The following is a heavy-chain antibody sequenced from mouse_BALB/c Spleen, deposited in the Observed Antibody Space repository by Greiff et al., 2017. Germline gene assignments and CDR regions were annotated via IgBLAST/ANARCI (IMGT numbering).Heavy chain of an antibody. Sequence: VQLKESGGGLVQPGGSRKLSCAASGFTFSSFGMHWVRQAPEKGLEWVAYISSGSSTIYYADTVKGRFTISRDNPKNTLFLQMTSLRSEDTAMYYCARGANWAWFAYWGQGTLVTVSA. CDR2: ISSGSSTI. J-gene: IGHJ3*01. CDR1: GFTFSSFG. D-gene: IGHD4-1*01. V-gene: IGHV5-17*02. CDR3: ARGANWAWFAY.